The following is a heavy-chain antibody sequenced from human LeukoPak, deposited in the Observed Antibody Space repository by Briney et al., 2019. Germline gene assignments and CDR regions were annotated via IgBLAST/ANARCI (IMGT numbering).Heavy chain of an antibody. Sequence: SSETLSLTCTISGGSISSHYWSWIRQPPGKGLEWIGYIYYSGISNYNPSLKSRVTISVDTSKNQFSLRMTSVTAADTAVYYCARMYYYNNNENWFDSWGQGTLVTVST. V-gene: IGHV4-59*11. D-gene: IGHD3-10*01. CDR3: ARMYYYNNNENWFDS. CDR1: GGSISSHY. J-gene: IGHJ5*01. CDR2: IYYSGIS.